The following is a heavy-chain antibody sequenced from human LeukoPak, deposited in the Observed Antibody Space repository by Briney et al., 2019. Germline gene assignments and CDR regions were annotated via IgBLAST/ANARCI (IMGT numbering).Heavy chain of an antibody. J-gene: IGHJ4*02. Sequence: GGSLRLSCAASGFTFSSYAMSWVRQAPGKGLEWVSAISGSGGTTFYADSVKGRFTISRDNSKNTLYLQMNSLSVEDTAVYYCAKTYHYGSGTIYYFDYWGQGALVTVSS. CDR3: AKTYHYGSGTIYYFDY. CDR2: ISGSGGTT. V-gene: IGHV3-23*01. CDR1: GFTFSSYA. D-gene: IGHD3-10*01.